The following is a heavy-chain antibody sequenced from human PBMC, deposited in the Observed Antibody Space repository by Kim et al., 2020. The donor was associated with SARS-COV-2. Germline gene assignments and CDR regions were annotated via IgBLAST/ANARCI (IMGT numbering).Heavy chain of an antibody. D-gene: IGHD3-22*01. Sequence: SGPTLVNPTQTLTLTCTFSGFSLSTSGVGVGWISQPPGKALEWLALIYWDDDKRYSPSLKSRLTITKDTSKNQVVLTMTNMDPVDTATYYCAHNGIEGNYDTVIEYYFDYWGQGTLVTVSS. J-gene: IGHJ4*02. CDR2: IYWDDDK. CDR1: GFSLSTSGVG. CDR3: AHNGIEGNYDTVIEYYFDY. V-gene: IGHV2-5*02.